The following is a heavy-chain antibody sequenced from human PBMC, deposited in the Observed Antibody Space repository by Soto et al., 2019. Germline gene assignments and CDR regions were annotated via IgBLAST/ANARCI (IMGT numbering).Heavy chain of an antibody. CDR1: GVTISTYY. Sequence: PSETLSLTCAVSGVTISTYYWSWIRQPPGKGLEWIGCNYHSGTTNYNPSLKSRVTISVDTSKNQFSLRLTSVTAADTAIYYCVREAYIGYGHAIDHWGQGILVTVS. D-gene: IGHD5-12*01. CDR3: VREAYIGYGHAIDH. CDR2: NYHSGTT. V-gene: IGHV4-59*01. J-gene: IGHJ4*02.